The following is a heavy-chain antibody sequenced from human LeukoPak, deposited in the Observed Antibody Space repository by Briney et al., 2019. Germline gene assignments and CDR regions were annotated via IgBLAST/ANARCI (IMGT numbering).Heavy chain of an antibody. CDR2: ISSSGNTI. CDR3: ARSRYCSGGSCYFGSWFDP. Sequence: GGSLRLSCAASGFTFSNYEMNWVRQAPGKGLEWVSYISSSGNTIYYADSVKGRFTISRDNAKNSLYLQMNSLRAEDTAVYYCARSRYCSGGSCYFGSWFDPWGQGTLVTVSS. CDR1: GFTFSNYE. V-gene: IGHV3-48*03. J-gene: IGHJ5*02. D-gene: IGHD2-15*01.